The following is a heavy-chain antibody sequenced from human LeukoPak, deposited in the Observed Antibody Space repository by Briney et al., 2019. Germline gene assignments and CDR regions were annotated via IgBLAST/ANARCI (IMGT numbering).Heavy chain of an antibody. CDR3: ARGDGDFDY. Sequence: GGSLRLSCAASGFTFSDFYMTWIRQAPGKGLEVVSYISSSNIDTNYADSVKGRFTVSRDNAKNSLYLQMNSLRAEDTAVYYCARGDGDFDYWGQGTLVTVSS. CDR2: ISSSNIDT. J-gene: IGHJ4*02. D-gene: IGHD2-21*01. V-gene: IGHV3-11*06. CDR1: GFTFSDFY.